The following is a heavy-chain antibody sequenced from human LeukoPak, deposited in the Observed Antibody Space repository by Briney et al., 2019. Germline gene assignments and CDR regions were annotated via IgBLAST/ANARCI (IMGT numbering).Heavy chain of an antibody. V-gene: IGHV5-51*01. D-gene: IGHD2-15*01. CDR3: AVGYCSGGSCAYTPNLMDV. CDR2: IYPGDSDT. Sequence: GESLKISCKGSGYSFTSYWIGWVRQMPGKGLEWMGIIYPGDSDTRYSPSFQGQVTVSADKSISTAYLQWSSLKASDTAMYYCAVGYCSGGSCAYTPNLMDVWGQGTTVTVS. J-gene: IGHJ6*02. CDR1: GYSFTSYW.